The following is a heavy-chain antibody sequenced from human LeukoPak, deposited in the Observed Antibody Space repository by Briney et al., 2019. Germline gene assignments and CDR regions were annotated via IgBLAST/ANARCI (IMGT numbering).Heavy chain of an antibody. CDR2: ISYDGSNK. V-gene: IGHV3-30-3*01. J-gene: IGHJ1*01. Sequence: GGSLRLSCAASGFTFSSYAVHWVRQAPGKGLEWVAVISYDGSNKYYADSVKGRFTISRDNSKNTLYLQMDSLRVDDTALYYCAGSQHGTRDFQNWGQGTLVIVSS. D-gene: IGHD6-13*01. CDR1: GFTFSSYA. CDR3: AGSQHGTRDFQN.